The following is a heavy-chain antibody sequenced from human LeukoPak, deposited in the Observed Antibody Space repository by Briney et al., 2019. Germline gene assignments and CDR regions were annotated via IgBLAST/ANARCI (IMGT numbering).Heavy chain of an antibody. CDR1: GFTFSSYW. V-gene: IGHV3-7*03. D-gene: IGHD3-10*01. J-gene: IGHJ4*02. CDR3: AKEQRPNIVGGPIDY. Sequence: GGSLRLSCAASGFTFSSYWMSWVRQAPGKGLEWVANIKQDGSEKYYVDSMKGRLTISRDNAKNSLFLQMNSLGAEDTAVYYCAKEQRPNIVGGPIDYWGQGTLVTVSS. CDR2: IKQDGSEK.